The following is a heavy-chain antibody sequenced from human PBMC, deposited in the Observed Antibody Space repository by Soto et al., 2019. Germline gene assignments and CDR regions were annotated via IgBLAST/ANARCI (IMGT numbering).Heavy chain of an antibody. J-gene: IGHJ6*02. CDR2: ISAYNGNT. D-gene: IGHD3-3*01. CDR1: GYTFTSYG. Sequence: ASVKVSCKASGYTFTSYGISWVRQAPGQGLEWMGWISAYNGNTNYAQKLQGRVTMTTDTSTSTAYMELRSLRSDDTAVYYCAREYYDFWSGPGHYGMDVWGQGTTVIVSS. CDR3: AREYYDFWSGPGHYGMDV. V-gene: IGHV1-18*04.